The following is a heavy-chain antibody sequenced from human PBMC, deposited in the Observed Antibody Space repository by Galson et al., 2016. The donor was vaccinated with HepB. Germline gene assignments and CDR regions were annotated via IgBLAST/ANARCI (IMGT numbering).Heavy chain of an antibody. J-gene: IGHJ3*02. CDR1: GYSFTSYW. CDR2: IYPGDSDT. Sequence: QSGAEVKRPGESLKISCEGSGYSFTSYWIXWVRQMPGKGLEWMGTIYPGDSDTRYSPSSQGQVTISADKSISAAYLQWNSLKASDTAIYYCARRSSDAFDIWGQGTXXTVSS. V-gene: IGHV5-51*01. CDR3: ARRSSDAFDI. D-gene: IGHD3-10*01.